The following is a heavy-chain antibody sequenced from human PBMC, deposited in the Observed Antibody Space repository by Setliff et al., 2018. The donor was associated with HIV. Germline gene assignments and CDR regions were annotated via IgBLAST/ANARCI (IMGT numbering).Heavy chain of an antibody. CDR1: GYTFTTYS. V-gene: IGHV1-3*04. D-gene: IGHD1-1*01. CDR3: ARRASTAEVFDY. CDR2: LRTGNGDT. J-gene: IGHJ4*02. Sequence: GASVKVSCKVSGYTFTTYSIHWVRQAPGQRPEWMGWLRTGNGDTSYSESLQGRVTFTSDTSANTAYMELRSLGYDDTAVYFCARRASTAEVFDYWGQRTLVTVSS.